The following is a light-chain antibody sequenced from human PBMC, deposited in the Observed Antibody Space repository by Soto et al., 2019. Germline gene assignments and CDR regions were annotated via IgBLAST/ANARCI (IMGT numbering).Light chain of an antibody. CDR1: QGIRNY. CDR3: QSYSSVLV. CDR2: AAS. V-gene: IGKV1-27*01. Sequence: DIQMTQSPTSLSASVGDRVTITCRASQGIRNYVAWYQQIPGKAPKLLIYAASTLQSGVPSRFSGSGSGTDFLLTINGLQPEDVPTYPFQSYSSVLVFGPGTKVEIK. J-gene: IGKJ3*01.